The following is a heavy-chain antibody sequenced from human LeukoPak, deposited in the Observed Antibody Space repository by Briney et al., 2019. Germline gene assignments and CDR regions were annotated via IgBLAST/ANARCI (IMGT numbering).Heavy chain of an antibody. Sequence: PSETLSLTCTVSGASLNSYYWSWIRQPPGKGLEWIGCIYDSGSTDYNPSLKSRVTISVDNPKNQFSLKLTSVTAADTAMYYCARTSSSWLWGQGTLVTVSS. CDR3: ARTSSSWL. D-gene: IGHD6-13*01. CDR2: IYDSGST. J-gene: IGHJ4*02. CDR1: GASLNSYY. V-gene: IGHV4-59*01.